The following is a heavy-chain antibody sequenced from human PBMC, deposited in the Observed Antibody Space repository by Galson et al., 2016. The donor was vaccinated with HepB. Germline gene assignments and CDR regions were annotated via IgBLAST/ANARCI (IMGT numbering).Heavy chain of an antibody. CDR2: IGSGGFQ. Sequence: SLRLSCAASGFVFNNYPMTWVRQAPGKGLEWVSTIGSGGFQHYADSVKGRFTVSRDNSRNTLYLQMDSLTADDTALYFCAREGYSSGHCGAFDIWGRGTVAVVSS. D-gene: IGHD6-19*01. J-gene: IGHJ3*02. V-gene: IGHV3-23*01. CDR3: AREGYSSGHCGAFDI. CDR1: GFVFNNYP.